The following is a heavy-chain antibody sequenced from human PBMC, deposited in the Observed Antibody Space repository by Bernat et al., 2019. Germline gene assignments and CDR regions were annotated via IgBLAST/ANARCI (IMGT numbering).Heavy chain of an antibody. CDR1: GGTFSSYA. Sequence: QVQLVQSGAEVKKPGSSVKVSCKASGGTFSSYAISWVRQAPGQGLEWMGGIIPIFGIANYAQKFQGRVTITANKSTSTAYMELSSLRSEDTAVYYCARGGSWLPSANCYYYYYMDVWGKGTTVTVSS. D-gene: IGHD3-16*01. CDR2: IIPIFGIA. CDR3: ARGGSWLPSANCYYYYYMDV. V-gene: IGHV1-69*17. J-gene: IGHJ6*03.